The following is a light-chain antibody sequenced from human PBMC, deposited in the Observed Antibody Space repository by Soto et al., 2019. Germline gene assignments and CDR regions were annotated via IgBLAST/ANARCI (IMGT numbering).Light chain of an antibody. Sequence: QSALTQPPSASGSPGQSVTISCTGTSSDVGAYNYVSWYQQLPGKAPKLMIYEVTKRPSGVPDRFSGSKSGNTASLTVSGLQGEDEADYYCSSYGGSNNLVFGGGTKLTVL. J-gene: IGLJ3*02. CDR2: EVT. V-gene: IGLV2-8*01. CDR1: SSDVGAYNY. CDR3: SSYGGSNNLV.